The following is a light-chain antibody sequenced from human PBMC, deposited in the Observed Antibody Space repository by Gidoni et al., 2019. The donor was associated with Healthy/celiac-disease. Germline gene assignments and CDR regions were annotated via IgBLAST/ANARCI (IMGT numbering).Light chain of an antibody. CDR2: EVS. Sequence: QSALTQPASVSGSPGKSITISCTGTSSDVGSYNLVPWYQQHPGKAPKLMIYEVSKRPSGVSTRFSGSKSGITASLTISGLQAEDEADYYCCSYAGSSTFLYVFGTGTKVTVL. V-gene: IGLV2-23*02. CDR3: CSYAGSSTFLYV. J-gene: IGLJ1*01. CDR1: SSDVGSYNL.